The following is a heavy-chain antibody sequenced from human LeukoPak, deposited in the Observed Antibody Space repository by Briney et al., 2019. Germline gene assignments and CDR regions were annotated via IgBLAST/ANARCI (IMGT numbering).Heavy chain of an antibody. CDR2: ISYDGRNK. D-gene: IGHD2-2*01. V-gene: IGHV3-30-3*02. J-gene: IGHJ6*03. CDR3: AKSLYYCSSTSCPSDYYYYYMDV. CDR1: GFTFSSYA. Sequence: GRSLRLSCAASGFTFSSYAMHWVRQAPGKGLEWVAVISYDGRNKYYADSVKGRFTISRDNSKNTLYLQMNSLRAEDTAVYYCAKSLYYCSSTSCPSDYYYYYMDVWGKGTTVTVSS.